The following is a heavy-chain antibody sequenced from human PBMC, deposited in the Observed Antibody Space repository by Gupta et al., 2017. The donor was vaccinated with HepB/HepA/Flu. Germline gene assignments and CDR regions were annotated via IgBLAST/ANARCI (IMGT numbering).Heavy chain of an antibody. CDR2: IYYSGST. Sequence: GPGLVKPSETLSLTCTVSGGSISSYYWSWIRQPPGKGLEWIGYIYYSGSTNYNPSLKSRVTISVDTSKNQFSLKLSSVTAADTAVYYCARGFTGYCSSTSCFPHYYYYYMDVGGKGTTVTVSS. CDR1: GGSISSYY. CDR3: ARGFTGYCSSTSCFPHYYYYYMDV. V-gene: IGHV4-59*01. J-gene: IGHJ6*03. D-gene: IGHD2-2*01.